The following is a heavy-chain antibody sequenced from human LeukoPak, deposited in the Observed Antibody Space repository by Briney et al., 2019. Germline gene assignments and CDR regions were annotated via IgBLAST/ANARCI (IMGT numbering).Heavy chain of an antibody. V-gene: IGHV3-30*18. CDR1: DXTLSSYG. Sequence: PGRSLRPSPAATDXTLSSYGVPQVHPAAGNGLDLDAVISYDGSNKYYADSVKGRFTISRDNSKNPLYLQMNSLRAEDTAVYYCAKAIAAAGLDYWGQGTLVTVSS. D-gene: IGHD6-13*01. CDR3: AKAIAAAGLDY. CDR2: ISYDGSNK. J-gene: IGHJ4*02.